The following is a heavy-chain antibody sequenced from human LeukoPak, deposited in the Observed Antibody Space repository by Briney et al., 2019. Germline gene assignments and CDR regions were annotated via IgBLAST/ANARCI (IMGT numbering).Heavy chain of an antibody. CDR3: ARGNHVPSSADY. J-gene: IGHJ4*02. CDR2: INPNSGGT. Sequence: ASVKVSCKASEYTFIAYYMHWIRQAPGQGFQWMGWINPNSGGTHYAQKFQGRATMTRDTSISTVYMELSRVRSDDTAVYYCARGNHVPSSADYWGQGTLVTVSS. D-gene: IGHD3-16*01. CDR1: EYTFIAYY. V-gene: IGHV1-2*02.